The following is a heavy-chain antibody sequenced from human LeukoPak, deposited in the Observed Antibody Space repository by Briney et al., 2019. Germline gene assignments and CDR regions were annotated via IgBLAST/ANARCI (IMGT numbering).Heavy chain of an antibody. CDR1: GDSVSSKSAA. Sequence: SQTLSLTCAISGDSVSSKSAAWNWIRQSPSRGLEWLGRTFYSSKRNTDYAVSLKSRITVNPDTSKNQFSLQLNSVTPEDTAVYYCARGKPSYYAMDVWGQGTTVTISS. V-gene: IGHV6-1*01. J-gene: IGHJ6*02. CDR2: TFYSSKRNT. CDR3: ARGKPSYYAMDV. D-gene: IGHD3-16*01.